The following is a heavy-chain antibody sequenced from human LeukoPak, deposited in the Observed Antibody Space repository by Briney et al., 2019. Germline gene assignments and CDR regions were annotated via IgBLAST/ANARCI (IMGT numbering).Heavy chain of an antibody. CDR2: IYYSGST. CDR3: ARDRGYCSGGSCYRWFDP. Sequence: PSETLSLTCTVSGGSISSDCWSWIRQPPGNGLEWIGYIYYSGSTNYNPPLKSRVSISVDTSKNQFSPKLSSVTAADTAVYYCARDRGYCSGGSCYRWFDPWGQGTLVTVSS. CDR1: GGSISSDC. J-gene: IGHJ5*02. V-gene: IGHV4-59*01. D-gene: IGHD2-15*01.